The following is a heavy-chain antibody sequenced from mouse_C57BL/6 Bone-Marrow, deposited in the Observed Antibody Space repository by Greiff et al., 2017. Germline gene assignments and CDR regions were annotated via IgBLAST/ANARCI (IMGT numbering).Heavy chain of an antibody. CDR1: GYAFTTYL. Sequence: VQLQQSGAELVRPGTSVKVSCKASGYAFTTYLIEWVKQRPGQGLEWIGVFNPGSGGTNYNEKFKGKATLTADKSSSTAYMQLGSLTSEDSAVYFCARCGLYAMDYWGQGTSVTVSS. CDR2: FNPGSGGT. J-gene: IGHJ4*01. V-gene: IGHV1-54*01. CDR3: ARCGLYAMDY.